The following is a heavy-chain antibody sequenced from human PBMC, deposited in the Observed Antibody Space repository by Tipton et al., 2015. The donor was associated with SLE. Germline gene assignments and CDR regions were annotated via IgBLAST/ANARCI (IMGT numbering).Heavy chain of an antibody. CDR1: DVSISSLTYY. D-gene: IGHD2/OR15-2a*01. CDR3: ARGPAVTTYYYYYYYMDV. CDR2: VYYTGKT. V-gene: IGHV4-39*07. Sequence: TLSLTCTVSDVSISSLTYYWGWIRQPPGKGLQWIGNVYYTGKTYYNPSLKSRVAISVDTSKNQFSLKLSSVTAADTAVYYCARGPAVTTYYYYYYYMDVWGKGTTVTVSS. J-gene: IGHJ6*03.